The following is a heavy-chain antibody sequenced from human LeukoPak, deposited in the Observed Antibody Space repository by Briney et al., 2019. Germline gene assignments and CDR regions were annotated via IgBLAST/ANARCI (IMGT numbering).Heavy chain of an antibody. D-gene: IGHD5-18*01. J-gene: IGHJ4*02. CDR1: GGSISSYY. CDR2: IYYSGST. CDR3: ARGGYSYGPREYYFDY. Sequence: SETLSLTCTVSGGSISSYYWSWIRQPPGKGPEWIGYIYYSGSTNYNPSLKSRVTISVDTSKNQFSLKLSSVTAADTAVYYCARGGYSYGPREYYFDYWGQGTLVTVSS. V-gene: IGHV4-59*01.